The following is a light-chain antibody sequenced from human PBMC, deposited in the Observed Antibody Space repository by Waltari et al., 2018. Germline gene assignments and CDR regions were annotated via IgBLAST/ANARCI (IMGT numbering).Light chain of an antibody. CDR1: SSDVGGYNY. CDR2: DVS. V-gene: IGLV2-14*03. J-gene: IGLJ1*01. CDR3: SSYTSSSTYV. Sequence: QSALPQPASVSGSPGQSITISCTGTSSDVGGYNYVSWYQQHPGKAPKLMIYDVSNRPSWVSNRFSGSKSGNTASLTISGLQAEDEADYYCSSYTSSSTYVFGTGTKVTVL.